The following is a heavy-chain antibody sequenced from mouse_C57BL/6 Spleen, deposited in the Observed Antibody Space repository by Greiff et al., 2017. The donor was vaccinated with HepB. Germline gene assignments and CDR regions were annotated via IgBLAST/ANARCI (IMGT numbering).Heavy chain of an antibody. Sequence: QVQLQQSGAELVKPGASVKLSCKASGYTFTSYWMHWVKQRPGRGLEWIGRIDPNSGGTKYNEKFKSKATLTVDKPSSTAYMQLSSLTSEDSAVYYCARGGKFITTVVAPGYFDYWGQGTTLTVSS. CDR2: IDPNSGGT. CDR1: GYTFTSYW. J-gene: IGHJ2*01. V-gene: IGHV1-72*01. D-gene: IGHD1-1*01. CDR3: ARGGKFITTVVAPGYFDY.